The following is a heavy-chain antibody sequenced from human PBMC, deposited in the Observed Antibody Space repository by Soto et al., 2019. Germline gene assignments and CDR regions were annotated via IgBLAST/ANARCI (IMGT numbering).Heavy chain of an antibody. D-gene: IGHD6-19*01. Sequence: GASVKVSCKASGYTFTSYGISWVRQAPGQGLEWMGWISAYNGNTNYAKKLQGRVTMTTDTSTSTAYMELRSLRSDDTAVYNCARSRSGPPPVAFGIWGQGTMVSVCS. J-gene: IGHJ3*02. V-gene: IGHV1-18*01. CDR3: ARSRSGPPPVAFGI. CDR1: GYTFTSYG. CDR2: ISAYNGNT.